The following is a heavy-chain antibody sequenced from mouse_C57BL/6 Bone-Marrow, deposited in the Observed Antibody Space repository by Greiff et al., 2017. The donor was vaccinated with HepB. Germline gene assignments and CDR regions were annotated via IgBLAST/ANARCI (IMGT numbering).Heavy chain of an antibody. D-gene: IGHD2-3*01. CDR2: ISDGGSYT. CDR3: ARAGDGYPFAY. CDR1: GFTFSSYA. V-gene: IGHV5-4*01. J-gene: IGHJ3*01. Sequence: EVQRVESGGGLVKPGGSLKLSCAASGFTFSSYAMSWVRQTPEKRLEWVATISDGGSYTYYPDNVKGRFTISRDNAKNNLYLQMSHLKSEDTAMYYCARAGDGYPFAYWGQGTLVTVSA.